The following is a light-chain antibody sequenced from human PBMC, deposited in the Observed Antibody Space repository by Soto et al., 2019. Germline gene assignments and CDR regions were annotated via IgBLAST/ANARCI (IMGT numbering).Light chain of an antibody. Sequence: QSALTQPPSASGSPGQSVTISCTGTSSDVGNYNYVSWYQQYPGKAPRLMIYEVNKRPSGVTDRFSASKSGNTASLTVSGLQADDEADYYCTSYAAGKNVIFGGGTQLTVL. CDR1: SSDVGNYNY. J-gene: IGLJ2*01. V-gene: IGLV2-8*01. CDR3: TSYAAGKNVI. CDR2: EVN.